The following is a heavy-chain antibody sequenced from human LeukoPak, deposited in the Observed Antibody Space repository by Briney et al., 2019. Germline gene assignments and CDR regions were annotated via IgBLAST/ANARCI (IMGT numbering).Heavy chain of an antibody. D-gene: IGHD1-26*01. CDR3: ARVSRGGVLYYFDY. Sequence: GGSLRLSCAASGFTFSSYWMSWVRQAPGKGLEWVANIKQDGSEKYYVDSVKGRFTISRDNAKNSLYLQMNSLRAEDTALYHCARVSRGGVLYYFDYWGQGTLVTVSS. J-gene: IGHJ4*02. V-gene: IGHV3-7*03. CDR1: GFTFSSYW. CDR2: IKQDGSEK.